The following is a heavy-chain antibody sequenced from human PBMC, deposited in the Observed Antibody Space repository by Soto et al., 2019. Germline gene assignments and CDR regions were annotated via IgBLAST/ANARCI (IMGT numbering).Heavy chain of an antibody. CDR2: INAGNGNT. Sequence: QVQLVQSGAEVKKPGASVKVSCKASGITFSTYAIHWVRQAPGQGLEWMGWINAGNGNTRYSQKFQGRVTLTRDTSASTTYMDVGGVRSEERAIYFCVRAMSVYVTWGQGTMVTVSS. D-gene: IGHD5-12*01. J-gene: IGHJ5*02. CDR3: VRAMSVYVT. CDR1: GITFSTYA. V-gene: IGHV1-3*01.